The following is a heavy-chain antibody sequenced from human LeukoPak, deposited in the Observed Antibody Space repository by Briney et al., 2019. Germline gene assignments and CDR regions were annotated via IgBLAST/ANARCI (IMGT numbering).Heavy chain of an antibody. CDR2: IIPIFGTA. CDR3: ARGAGKYIDSSLDY. D-gene: IGHD3-10*01. J-gene: IGHJ4*02. CDR1: GGTSSSYA. Sequence: GASVKVSCKASGGTSSSYAISWVRQAPGQGLEWMGGIIPIFGTANYAQKFQGRVTITADESTTTAYMELSSLRSEDTAVYYCARGAGKYIDSSLDYWGQETLVTVSS. V-gene: IGHV1-69*13.